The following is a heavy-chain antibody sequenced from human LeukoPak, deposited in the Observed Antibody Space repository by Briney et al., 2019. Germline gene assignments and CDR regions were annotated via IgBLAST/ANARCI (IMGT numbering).Heavy chain of an antibody. V-gene: IGHV1-69*01. Sequence: AASVKVSXKASGGTFSSYAISWVRQAPGQGLEWMGGIIPIFGTANYAQKFQGRVTITADESTSTAYMELSSLRSEDTAVYYCARRVYNWFDPWGQGTLVTVSS. J-gene: IGHJ5*02. CDR1: GGTFSSYA. CDR3: ARRVYNWFDP. CDR2: IIPIFGTA.